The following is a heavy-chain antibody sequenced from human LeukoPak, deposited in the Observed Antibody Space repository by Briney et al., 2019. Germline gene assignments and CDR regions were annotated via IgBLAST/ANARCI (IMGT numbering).Heavy chain of an antibody. V-gene: IGHV3-23*01. D-gene: IGHD6-13*01. CDR3: AKSLAAARDY. CDR1: GFTFASCA. J-gene: IGHJ4*02. CDR2: ISSSGGST. Sequence: PGGSLRLSCAASGFTFASCAMSWVRQAPGKRLEWVSSISSSGGSTYYADSVKGRFTIPRDNSKNTLYLQVNSLRAEDTAVYYCAKSLAAARDYWGQGTLVTVSS.